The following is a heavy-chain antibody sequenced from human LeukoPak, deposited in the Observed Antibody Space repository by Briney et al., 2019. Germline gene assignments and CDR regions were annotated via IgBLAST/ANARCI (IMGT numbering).Heavy chain of an antibody. CDR1: GGSISSISSNNYH. CDR2: IYYSGST. CDR3: ARVNDSSGYYSNPLFDY. D-gene: IGHD3-22*01. V-gene: IGHV4-39*07. Sequence: SETLSLTCIVSGGSISSISSNNYHWGWIRQPPGKGLEWIGSIYYSGSTYYNPSLKSRVTISVDTSKNQFSLKLSSVTAADTAVYYCARVNDSSGYYSNPLFDYWGQGTLVTVSS. J-gene: IGHJ4*02.